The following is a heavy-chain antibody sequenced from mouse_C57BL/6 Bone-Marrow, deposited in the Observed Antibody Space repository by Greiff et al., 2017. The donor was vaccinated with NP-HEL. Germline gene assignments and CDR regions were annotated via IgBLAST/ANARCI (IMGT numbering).Heavy chain of an antibody. CDR2: IHPNSGST. CDR3: ARRAVVATGYFDY. D-gene: IGHD1-1*01. V-gene: IGHV1-64*01. CDR1: GYTFTSYW. J-gene: IGHJ2*01. Sequence: VQLQQPGAELVKPGASVKLSCKASGYTFTSYWMHWVKQRPGQGLEWIGMIHPNSGSTNYNEKFKSKATLTVDKSSSTAYMQLSSLTSEDSAVYYCARRAVVATGYFDYWGQGTTLTVSS.